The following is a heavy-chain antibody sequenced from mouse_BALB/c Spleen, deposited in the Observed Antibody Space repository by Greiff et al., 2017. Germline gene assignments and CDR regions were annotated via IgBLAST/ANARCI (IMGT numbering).Heavy chain of an antibody. V-gene: IGHV14-1*02. D-gene: IGHD2-10*02. CDR1: GFNIKDYY. J-gene: IGHJ2*01. Sequence: EVQLQQSGAELVRPGALVKLSCKASGFNIKDYYMHWVKQRPEQGLEWIGWIDPENGNTIYDPKFQGKASITADTSSNTAYLQLSSLTSEDTAVYYCARKEYGNCPFFDYWGQGTTLTVSS. CDR2: IDPENGNT. CDR3: ARKEYGNCPFFDY.